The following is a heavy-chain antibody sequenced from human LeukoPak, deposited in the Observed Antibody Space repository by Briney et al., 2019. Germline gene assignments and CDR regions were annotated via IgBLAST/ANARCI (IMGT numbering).Heavy chain of an antibody. V-gene: IGHV1-2*02. CDR3: ARGGALYYDFWD. CDR1: GYTFTGYY. D-gene: IGHD3-3*01. Sequence: ATVKFSCKASGYTFTGYYMHWVRQAPGQGLEWMGWINPNSGGTNYAQKFQGRVTMTRDTSISTAYMELSRLRSDDTAVHYCARGGALYYDFWDWGQGTLVTVSS. J-gene: IGHJ4*02. CDR2: INPNSGGT.